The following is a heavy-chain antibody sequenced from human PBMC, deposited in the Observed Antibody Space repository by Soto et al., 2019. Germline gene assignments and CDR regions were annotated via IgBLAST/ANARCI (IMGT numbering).Heavy chain of an antibody. J-gene: IGHJ4*02. Sequence: PGGSIRLSCAAAGFTCSSYAMHWVRQAPGKGLEWVAVISYDGSNKYYADSVKGRFTISRDNSKNTLYLQMNSLRAEDTAVYYCARGYCTNGVCQALNVFDYWGQGTLVTVSS. CDR3: ARGYCTNGVCQALNVFDY. CDR2: ISYDGSNK. V-gene: IGHV3-30-3*01. CDR1: GFTCSSYA. D-gene: IGHD2-8*01.